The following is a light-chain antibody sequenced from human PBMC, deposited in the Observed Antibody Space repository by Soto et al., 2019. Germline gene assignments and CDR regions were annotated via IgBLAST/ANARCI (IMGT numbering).Light chain of an antibody. CDR2: STN. CDR3: VLYMGSGFWV. V-gene: IGLV8-61*01. CDR1: SDSVSTSYY. J-gene: IGLJ3*02. Sequence: QTVVTQEPSFSVSPGGTVTLTCGLTSDSVSTSYYASWYQQTPGQTPRMLIYSTNTRSSGVPDRFSGSILGNKAALTITGAQADDESDYYCVLYMGSGFWVFGGETKVTVL.